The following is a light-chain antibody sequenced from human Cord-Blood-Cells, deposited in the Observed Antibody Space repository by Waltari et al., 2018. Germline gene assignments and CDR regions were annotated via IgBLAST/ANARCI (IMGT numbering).Light chain of an antibody. Sequence: ITISCTGTSSDVGGYNYVSWYQQHPGKAPKLMIYDVSNRPSGVSNRFSGSKSGNTASLTFSGLQAEDEADYYCSSYTSSSTLVFGTGTKVTVL. V-gene: IGLV2-14*04. CDR1: SSDVGGYNY. J-gene: IGLJ1*01. CDR3: SSYTSSSTLV. CDR2: DVS.